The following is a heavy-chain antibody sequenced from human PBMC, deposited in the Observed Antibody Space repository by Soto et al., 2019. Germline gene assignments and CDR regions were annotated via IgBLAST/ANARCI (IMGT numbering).Heavy chain of an antibody. CDR1: YGYSGGVGGC. Sequence: TSAVGYGYSGGVGGCRIIKKQPPGKGLEWIGYIYHSGSTYYNPSLKSRVTISVDRSKNQFSLKLSSVTAADTALYFCARRIVGVTFCSCDIWGHGTMVTVSS. J-gene: IGHJ3*02. D-gene: IGHD1-26*01. V-gene: IGHV4-30-2*01. CDR3: ARRIVGVTFCSCDI. CDR2: IYHSGST.